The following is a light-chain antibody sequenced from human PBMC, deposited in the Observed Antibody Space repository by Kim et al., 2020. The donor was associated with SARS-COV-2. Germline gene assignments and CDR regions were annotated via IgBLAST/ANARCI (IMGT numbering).Light chain of an antibody. CDR1: QDIRIY. Sequence: ASVGDTGSITCRASQDIRIYLAWFQQKPGKAPKSLIYTASNLQDGVPSKFSGSGSGTQFTLPISSLQPEDLATYYCEQYFSYPVTFGQGTRLEIK. CDR2: TAS. V-gene: IGKV1-16*02. CDR3: EQYFSYPVT. J-gene: IGKJ5*01.